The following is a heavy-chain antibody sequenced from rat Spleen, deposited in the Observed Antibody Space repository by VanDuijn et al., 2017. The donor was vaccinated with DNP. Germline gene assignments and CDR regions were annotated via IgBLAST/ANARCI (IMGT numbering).Heavy chain of an antibody. CDR2: ISYDGSGT. J-gene: IGHJ4*01. V-gene: IGHV5-7*01. CDR1: GFTFSDYN. CDR3: AREWWGAMDA. D-gene: IGHD1-1*01. Sequence: EVQLVESGGGLVQPGRSLKLSCAASGFTFSDYNMAWVRQAPTKGLGWVATISYDGSGTYYRDSVKGRFTISRDNAKSTLYLQMDSLRSEDTATYYCAREWWGAMDAWGQGTSVTVSS.